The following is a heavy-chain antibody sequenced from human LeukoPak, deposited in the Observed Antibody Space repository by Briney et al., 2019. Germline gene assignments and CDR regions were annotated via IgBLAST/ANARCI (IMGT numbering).Heavy chain of an antibody. D-gene: IGHD3-3*01. CDR1: GGTFSSYA. J-gene: IGHJ5*02. V-gene: IGHV1-69*01. CDR3: VRNYDFWSGSLRVFKWFDP. Sequence: GSSVKVSCKASGGTFSSYAISWVRQAPGQGLEWMGGITPIFGTANYAQKFQGRVTITADESTSTAYMELSSLRSEDTAVYYCVRNYDFWSGSLRVFKWFDPWGQGTLVTVSS. CDR2: ITPIFGTA.